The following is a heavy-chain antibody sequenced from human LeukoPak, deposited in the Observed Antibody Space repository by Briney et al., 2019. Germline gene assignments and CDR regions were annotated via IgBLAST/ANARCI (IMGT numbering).Heavy chain of an antibody. CDR3: ARGGLVGPTPYLDS. V-gene: IGHV3-64*01. CDR1: GFTFSTYP. Sequence: GGSLRLSCAASGFTFSTYPMYWVRQAPGRGPEYVSGINNNGDRTYYAKSVKGRFTISRDNSKNTLYLQVGSLRAEDMAVYYCARGGLVGPTPYLDSWGQGTLVTVSS. D-gene: IGHD1-26*01. J-gene: IGHJ4*02. CDR2: INNNGDRT.